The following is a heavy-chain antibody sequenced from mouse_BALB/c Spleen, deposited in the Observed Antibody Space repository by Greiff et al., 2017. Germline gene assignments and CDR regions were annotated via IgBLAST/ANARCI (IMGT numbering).Heavy chain of an antibody. Sequence: QVQLKESGPGLVAPSQSLSITCTVSGFSLTSYDISWIRQPPGKGLEWLGVIWTGGGTNYNSAFMSRLSISKDNSKSQVFLKMNSLQTDDTAIYYCVRDQLGRFAYWGQGTLVTVSA. CDR3: VRDQLGRFAY. V-gene: IGHV2-9-2*01. D-gene: IGHD4-1*01. CDR2: IWTGGGT. J-gene: IGHJ3*01. CDR1: GFSLTSYD.